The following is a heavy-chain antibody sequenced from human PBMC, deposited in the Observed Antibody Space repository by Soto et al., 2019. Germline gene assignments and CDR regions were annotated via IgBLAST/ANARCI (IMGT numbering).Heavy chain of an antibody. CDR3: VKDRGSLVVVSAATVEK. CDR1: GFTFVTYG. D-gene: IGHD2-21*01. CDR2: ISYNGNNK. V-gene: IGHV3-30*18. J-gene: IGHJ4*02. Sequence: QVQLVESGGGVVLPGRSLRLSCVASGFTFVTYGMHWVRQAPGKGLEWVAVISYNGNNKCYADSVKGRFSNYRDNSEDTLYLEMTSLRAEDTDVYYCVKDRGSLVVVSAATVEKWGQGTVVTVSS.